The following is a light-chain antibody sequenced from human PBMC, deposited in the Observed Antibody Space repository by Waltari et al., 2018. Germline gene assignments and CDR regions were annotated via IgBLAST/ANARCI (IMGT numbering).Light chain of an antibody. V-gene: IGLV1-51*02. CDR3: GVWTTSLSAYV. CDR1: SFNLGKHP. CDR2: ETD. Sequence: QSSVTQPPSVSAAPGQKVTISCSGSSFNLGKHPVSWYKQHPGTAPKLLSYETDKRPSVIPDRFSGSKSGTSDTLGITGLQTGDEADYYCGVWTTSLSAYVFGPGTNVAVL. J-gene: IGLJ1*01.